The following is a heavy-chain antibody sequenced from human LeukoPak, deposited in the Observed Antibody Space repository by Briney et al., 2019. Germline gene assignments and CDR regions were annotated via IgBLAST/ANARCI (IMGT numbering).Heavy chain of an antibody. CDR1: GGSISSSSYY. CDR3: ARPLSGGVGATYGAFDI. Sequence: PSETLSLTCTVSGGSISSSSYYWGWLRQPPGRGLEWIGSIYYSGSTYYNPSLKSRVTISVDTSKNQFSLKLSSVTAADTAVYYCARPLSGGVGATYGAFDIWGQGTMVTVSS. J-gene: IGHJ3*02. CDR2: IYYSGST. D-gene: IGHD1-26*01. V-gene: IGHV4-39*01.